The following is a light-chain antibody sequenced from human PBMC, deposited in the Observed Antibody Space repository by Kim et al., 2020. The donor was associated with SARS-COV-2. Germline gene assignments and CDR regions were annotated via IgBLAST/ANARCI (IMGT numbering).Light chain of an antibody. CDR2: QDV. CDR1: NLGNKY. J-gene: IGLJ3*02. Sequence: SYELTQPPSVSVSPGHTASITCSGDNLGNKYVSWYQQKPGQSPLLVIYQDVKRPSGIPERLSGSNSGNIATLTISGTQAMDEADYYCQAWDSSTAVFGGGTKLTVL. V-gene: IGLV3-1*01. CDR3: QAWDSSTAV.